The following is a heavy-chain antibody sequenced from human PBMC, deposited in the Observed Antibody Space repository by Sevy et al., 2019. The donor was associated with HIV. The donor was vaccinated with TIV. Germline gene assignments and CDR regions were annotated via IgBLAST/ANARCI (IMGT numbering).Heavy chain of an antibody. D-gene: IGHD2-21*01. CDR1: GGSFSGYY. Sequence: SETLSLTCAVYGGSFSGYYWSWIRQPPGKGLEWIGEINHSGSTNYNPSLKSRVTISVDTSKNQFSLRLGSVTAADTAVYYCARAIVVVIAGYYYMDVWGKGTTVTVSS. CDR3: ARAIVVVIAGYYYMDV. J-gene: IGHJ6*03. CDR2: INHSGST. V-gene: IGHV4-34*01.